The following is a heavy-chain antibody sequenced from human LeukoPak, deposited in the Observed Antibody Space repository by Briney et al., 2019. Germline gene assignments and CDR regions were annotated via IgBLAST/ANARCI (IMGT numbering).Heavy chain of an antibody. J-gene: IGHJ4*02. Sequence: SETLSLTCTVSGGSISSSSYYWGWIRQPPGKGLEWIGSIYYSGSTYYNPSLKSRVTISVDTSKNQFSLKLSSVTAADTAVYYCARITYYYDSSGYPFPDYWGQGTLVTVSS. CDR3: ARITYYYDSSGYPFPDY. CDR1: GGSISSSSYY. V-gene: IGHV4-39*01. CDR2: IYYSGST. D-gene: IGHD3-22*01.